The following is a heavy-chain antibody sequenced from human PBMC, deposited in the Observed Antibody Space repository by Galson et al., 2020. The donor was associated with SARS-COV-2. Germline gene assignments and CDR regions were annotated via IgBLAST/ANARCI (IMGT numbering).Heavy chain of an antibody. J-gene: IGHJ3*02. CDR1: GGSISSGSYY. D-gene: IGHD3-22*01. Sequence: SETLSLTCTVSGGSISSGSYYWSWIRQPAGKELEWIGRIHSTGSTNYNPSLKRRVTISVDTAKNQFSLRRSSVTAADTAVYYCARSDDSSGNALDIWGQGTMVTVSS. CDR2: IHSTGST. V-gene: IGHV4-61*02. CDR3: ARSDDSSGNALDI.